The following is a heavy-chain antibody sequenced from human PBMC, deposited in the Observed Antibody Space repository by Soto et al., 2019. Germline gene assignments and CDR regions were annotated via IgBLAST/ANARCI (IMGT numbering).Heavy chain of an antibody. CDR3: AKDGPVTRFDY. D-gene: IGHD4-4*01. CDR1: GFTFSSYG. J-gene: IGHJ4*02. Sequence: QVQLVESGGGVVQPGRSLRLSCAASGFTFSSYGMHWVRQAPGKGLEWAAVISYDGSNKYYADSVKGRFTISRDNSKNTLYLQMNSLRAEDTAVYYCAKDGPVTRFDYWGQGTLVTVSS. CDR2: ISYDGSNK. V-gene: IGHV3-30*18.